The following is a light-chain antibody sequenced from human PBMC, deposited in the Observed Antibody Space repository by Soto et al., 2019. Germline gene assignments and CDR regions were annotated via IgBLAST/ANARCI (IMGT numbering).Light chain of an antibody. J-gene: IGKJ1*01. CDR2: GAS. CDR1: EDIDTS. V-gene: IGKV1-5*01. CDR3: QHYDTFSWT. Sequence: DIQMTQSPSTLSVSLGDRITITCRASEDIDTSLAWFQQRPGKAPKVLIDGASGLMNGVPSTFSGSGSGTEFALTISSVQPDDFATYFCQHYDTFSWTFGQGTKVEMK.